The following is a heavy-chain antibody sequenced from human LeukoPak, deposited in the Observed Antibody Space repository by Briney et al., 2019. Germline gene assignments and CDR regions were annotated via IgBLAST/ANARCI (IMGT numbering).Heavy chain of an antibody. Sequence: SETLSLTCTVSGGSISSYYSSWIRQPPGKGLEWLGYIYYSGSTNYNPSLKSRVTISVDTSKNQFSLKLSSVTAADTAVYYCARRFVVGTAFDFWGQGTMVTVSS. V-gene: IGHV4-59*08. J-gene: IGHJ3*01. CDR1: GGSISSYY. CDR2: IYYSGST. D-gene: IGHD2-21*01. CDR3: ARRFVVGTAFDF.